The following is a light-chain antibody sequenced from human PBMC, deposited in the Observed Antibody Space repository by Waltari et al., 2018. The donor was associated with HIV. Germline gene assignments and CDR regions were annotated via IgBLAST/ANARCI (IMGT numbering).Light chain of an antibody. Sequence: QSALTQPASVSGSPGPSITTSSTGTTSDVGNYNLVSWYQQHPGKAPKLMIYEVNKRPSGISDRFSGSKSDNTASLTISGLQAEDEADYYCCSYASSTTYVFGTGTKITVL. V-gene: IGLV2-23*02. CDR2: EVN. J-gene: IGLJ1*01. CDR3: CSYASSTTYV. CDR1: TSDVGNYNL.